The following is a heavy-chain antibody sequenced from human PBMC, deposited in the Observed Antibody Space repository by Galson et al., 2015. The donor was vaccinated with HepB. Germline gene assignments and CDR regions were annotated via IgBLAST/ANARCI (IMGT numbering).Heavy chain of an antibody. V-gene: IGHV3-21*01. J-gene: IGHJ4*02. Sequence: SLRLSCAASGFTLSSYSMNWVRQAPGKGLEWVSYINGSSSDIYYADSVKGRLTISRDNAKNSLYLQMNSLRVEDTAVYYCARAYSSSWFFDYWGQGTLVTVSS. D-gene: IGHD6-13*01. CDR1: GFTLSSYS. CDR3: ARAYSSSWFFDY. CDR2: INGSSSDI.